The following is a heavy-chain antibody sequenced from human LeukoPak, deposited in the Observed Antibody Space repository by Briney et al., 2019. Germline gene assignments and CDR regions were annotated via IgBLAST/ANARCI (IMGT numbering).Heavy chain of an antibody. Sequence: PGGSLRLSCAASGFTFSSYSMNWVRQAPGKGLEWVSGINWNGGSTGYADSVKGRFTISRDDAKNSLYLQMNSLRPEDTAFYYCARAGLYNWNYEGTTYFDFWGQGTLVTVSA. CDR2: INWNGGST. D-gene: IGHD1-7*01. CDR1: GFTFSSYS. CDR3: ARAGLYNWNYEGTTYFDF. V-gene: IGHV3-20*04. J-gene: IGHJ4*02.